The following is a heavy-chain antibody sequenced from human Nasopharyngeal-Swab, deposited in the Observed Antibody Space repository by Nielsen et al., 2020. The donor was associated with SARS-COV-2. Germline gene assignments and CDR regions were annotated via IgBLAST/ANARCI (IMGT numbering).Heavy chain of an antibody. V-gene: IGHV1-8*01. CDR2: MNPNSGNT. CDR3: ARAPNSGYDSGLPMDV. CDR1: GYTFTSYD. Sequence: ASVKVSCKASGYTFTSYDINWVRQATGQGLEWMGWMNPNSGNTGYAQKFQGRVTMTRNTSISTAYMELSSLRSDDTAVYYCARAPNSGYDSGLPMDVWGQGTTVTVSS. J-gene: IGHJ6*02. D-gene: IGHD5-12*01.